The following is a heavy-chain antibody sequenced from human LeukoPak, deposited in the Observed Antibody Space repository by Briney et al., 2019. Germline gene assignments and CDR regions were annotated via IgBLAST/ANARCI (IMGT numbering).Heavy chain of an antibody. CDR3: ARIGYSYGYSLLDY. J-gene: IGHJ4*02. CDR2: IHSGGST. CDR1: GFTVSSNY. Sequence: GGSLRLSCAASGFTVSSNYMSWVRQAPGKGLEWVSVIHSGGSTYYADSVKGRFTISRDNSKNTLYLQMNSLRAEDTAVYYCARIGYSYGYSLLDYWSQGTLVTVSS. D-gene: IGHD5-18*01. V-gene: IGHV3-66*02.